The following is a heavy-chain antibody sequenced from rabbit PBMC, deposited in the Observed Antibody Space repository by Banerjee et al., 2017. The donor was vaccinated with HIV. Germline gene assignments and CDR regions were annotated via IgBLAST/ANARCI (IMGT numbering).Heavy chain of an antibody. D-gene: IGHD4-1*01. J-gene: IGHJ4*01. CDR3: ARDRGDWGYYFNL. CDR1: GFSFSNSYY. V-gene: IGHV1S45*01. Sequence: QEQLEESGGDLVKPGASLTLTCTASGFSFSNSYYMCWVRQAPGKGLEWIGCINTGSGNAYYASWVISRFTISKTSSTTVALQMTSLTAADTATYFCARDRGDWGYYFNLWGPGTLVTVS. CDR2: INTGSGNA.